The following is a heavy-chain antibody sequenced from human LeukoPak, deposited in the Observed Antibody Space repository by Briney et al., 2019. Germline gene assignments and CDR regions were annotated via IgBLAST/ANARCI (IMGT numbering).Heavy chain of an antibody. V-gene: IGHV3-7*01. Sequence: GGSLRLSCAASVFTFSSYWMSWVRQAPGKGLKWVANIKQDGSEKYYVDSVKGLFTISRDNAKNSLYLKMHSLRAEDTAVYYCARRLEYCGGDCYWDYYYYMAVWGKGTTVTISS. CDR1: VFTFSSYW. CDR2: IKQDGSEK. D-gene: IGHD2-21*02. J-gene: IGHJ6*03. CDR3: ARRLEYCGGDCYWDYYYYMAV.